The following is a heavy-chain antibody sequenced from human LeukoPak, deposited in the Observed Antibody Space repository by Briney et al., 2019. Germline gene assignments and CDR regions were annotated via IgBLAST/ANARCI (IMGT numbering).Heavy chain of an antibody. D-gene: IGHD2-2*01. CDR3: ARRRYCSSTSCYEGAFDI. V-gene: IGHV5-51*01. CDR2: VYPGDSDT. CDR1: GYSFTNYW. Sequence: GESLKISCKGSGYSFTNYWIAWVRQMPGKGLEWMGIVYPGDSDTRYSPSFLGQVTISADKSFSTAYLQWSSLKASDTAMYYCARRRYCSSTSCYEGAFDIWGQGTMVTVSS. J-gene: IGHJ3*02.